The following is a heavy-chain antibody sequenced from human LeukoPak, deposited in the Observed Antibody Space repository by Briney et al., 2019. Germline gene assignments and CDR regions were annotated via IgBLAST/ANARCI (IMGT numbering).Heavy chain of an antibody. J-gene: IGHJ6*03. CDR2: ISAGGGT. CDR1: GFIFSSYA. Sequence: GGSLRLSCAASGFIFSSYAMSWVRQAPGKRLDWVSAISAGGGTHHADSVKGRFTISRDNSKDTLYLQMNSLRAEDTAVYYCAKSGGGSGYYYMDVWGKGTTVTVSS. D-gene: IGHD1-26*01. V-gene: IGHV3-23*01. CDR3: AKSGGGSGYYYMDV.